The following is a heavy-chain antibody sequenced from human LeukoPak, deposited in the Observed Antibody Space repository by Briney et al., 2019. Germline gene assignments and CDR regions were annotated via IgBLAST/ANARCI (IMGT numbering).Heavy chain of an antibody. CDR1: GYTFTGYY. CDR2: INPNSGGT. J-gene: IGHJ5*02. V-gene: IGHV1-2*02. CDR3: ARGKDYGSGSSRRWFDP. Sequence: ASVKVSCKASGYTFTGYYMHWVRQAPGQGLEWMGWINPNSGGTSYAQKFQGRVTMTRDTSISTAYMGLSRLRSDDTAVYYCARGKDYGSGSSRRWFDPWGQGTLVTVSS. D-gene: IGHD3-10*01.